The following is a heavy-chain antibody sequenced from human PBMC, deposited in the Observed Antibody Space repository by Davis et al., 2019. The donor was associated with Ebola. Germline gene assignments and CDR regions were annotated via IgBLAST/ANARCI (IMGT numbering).Heavy chain of an antibody. V-gene: IGHV3-7*03. CDR3: ARDSREWLCPLWEYYGMDV. J-gene: IGHJ6*02. D-gene: IGHD6-19*01. CDR2: IKQDGSEK. Sequence: PGGSLRLSCAASGFTFSSYWMSWVRQAPGKGLEWLANIKQDGSEKYYVDSVKGRFTISRDNAKNSLYLQMNSLRAEDTAVYYCARDSREWLCPLWEYYGMDVWGQGTTVTVSS. CDR1: GFTFSSYW.